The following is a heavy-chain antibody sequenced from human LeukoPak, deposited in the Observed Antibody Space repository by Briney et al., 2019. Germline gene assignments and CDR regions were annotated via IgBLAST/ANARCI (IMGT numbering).Heavy chain of an antibody. J-gene: IGHJ4*02. Sequence: PSETLSLTCTVSGGSISSYYWSWIRQPPGKGLEWIGYIYYSGSTNYNPSLKSRVTISVDTSKNQFSLKLSSVTAADTAVYYCARVVADRSGYYFDYWGQGTLVTVSS. CDR3: ARVVADRSGYYFDY. CDR1: GGSISSYY. CDR2: IYYSGST. V-gene: IGHV4-59*01. D-gene: IGHD6-6*01.